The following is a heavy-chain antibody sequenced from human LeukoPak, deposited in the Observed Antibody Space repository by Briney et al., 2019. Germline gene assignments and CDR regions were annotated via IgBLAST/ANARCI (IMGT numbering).Heavy chain of an antibody. D-gene: IGHD3-22*01. V-gene: IGHV1-69*05. CDR2: IIPIFGTA. J-gene: IGHJ4*02. CDR1: GGTFSSYA. CDR3: AREVGGAYYYDSSGYYYFDY. Sequence: SVKVSCKASGGTFSSYAISWVRQAPGQGLEWMGRIIPIFGTANYAQKFQGRVTITTDESTSTAYMELSSLRSEDTAVYYCAREVGGAYYYDSSGYYYFDYWGRGTLVTVSS.